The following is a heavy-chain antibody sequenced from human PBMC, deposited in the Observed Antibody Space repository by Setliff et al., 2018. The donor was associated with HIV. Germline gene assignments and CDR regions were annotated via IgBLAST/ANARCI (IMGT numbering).Heavy chain of an antibody. Sequence: PGGSLRLSCVASGFTFREKAMTWVRQPPGKGLEWVSSISGSGSTTYYADSVKGRLTISRDNSQNALYLHMNSLRAEDTAVYYCAKLQEGHVYSHYDSWGQGTLVTVSS. D-gene: IGHD2-21*01. CDR3: AKLQEGHVYSHYDS. J-gene: IGHJ4*02. CDR1: GFTFREKA. V-gene: IGHV3-23*01. CDR2: ISGSGSTT.